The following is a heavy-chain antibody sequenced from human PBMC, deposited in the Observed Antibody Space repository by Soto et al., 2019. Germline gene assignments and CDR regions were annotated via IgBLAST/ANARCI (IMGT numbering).Heavy chain of an antibody. CDR2: IIPIFGTA. D-gene: IGHD6-13*01. J-gene: IGHJ6*02. CDR3: EVSSKAPLYYYYYGMDV. V-gene: IGHV1-69*13. CDR1: GGTFSSYA. Sequence: SVKVSCKASGGTFSSYAISWVRQAPGQGFEWMGGIIPIFGTANYAQKFQGRVTITADESTSTAYMELSSLRSEDTAVYYCEVSSKAPLYYYYYGMDVWGQGTTVTVSS.